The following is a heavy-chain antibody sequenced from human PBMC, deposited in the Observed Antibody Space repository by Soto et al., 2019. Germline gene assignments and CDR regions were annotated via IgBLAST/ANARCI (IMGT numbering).Heavy chain of an antibody. V-gene: IGHV1-69*04. Sequence: QVQLVQSGAEVKKPGSSVRVSCKASGGPFSNISLSWVRQAPGQGLEWMGRVIPILGIVNFAQKFQGRVTITADESTSTSYLELSSLRSEDTAIYYCARDIFGVLTDYYYYMDVWGKGTTVTVSS. D-gene: IGHD3-3*02. J-gene: IGHJ6*03. CDR3: ARDIFGVLTDYYYYMDV. CDR1: GGPFSNIS. CDR2: VIPILGIV.